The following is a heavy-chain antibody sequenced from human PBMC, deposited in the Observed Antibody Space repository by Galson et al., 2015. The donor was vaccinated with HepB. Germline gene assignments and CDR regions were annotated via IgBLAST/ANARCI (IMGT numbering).Heavy chain of an antibody. CDR1: GFTVSSNY. D-gene: IGHD2-2*01. V-gene: IGHV3-53*01. Sequence: SLRLSCAASGFTVSSNYMSWVRQAPGKGLEWVSVIYSGGSTYYADSVKGRFTISRDNSKNTLYLQMNSLRAEDTAVYYCARNGGCSSTSCSTTYYMDVWGKGTTVTVSS. J-gene: IGHJ6*03. CDR3: ARNGGCSSTSCSTTYYMDV. CDR2: IYSGGST.